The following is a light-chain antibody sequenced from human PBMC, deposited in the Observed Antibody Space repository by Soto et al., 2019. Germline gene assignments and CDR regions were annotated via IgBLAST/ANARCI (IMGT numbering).Light chain of an antibody. Sequence: QSALTQPASVSGSPGQSITISCTGTSSDVGNYIFVSWYRQHPGKAPKLMIYDINNRPSGVSNRFSGSKSGNTASLTISGXXAXXXXDYXCVSYTTSASYVFGTGTKVTVL. J-gene: IGLJ1*01. CDR2: DIN. CDR3: VSYTTSASYV. V-gene: IGLV2-14*01. CDR1: SSDVGNYIF.